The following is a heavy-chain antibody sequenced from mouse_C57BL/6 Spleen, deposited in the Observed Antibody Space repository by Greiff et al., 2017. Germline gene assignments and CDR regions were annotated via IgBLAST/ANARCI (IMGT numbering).Heavy chain of an antibody. J-gene: IGHJ3*01. CDR3: ARSTGAWFAY. CDR2: LNPSSGYT. V-gene: IGHV1-4*01. Sequence: QVQLKQSGAELVRPGASVKMSCKASGFTFTSYTMHWVKQRPGQGLEWIGNLNPSSGYTKYNQKFQDKATLTADKSSSTAYMQLSSLTSEDSAVYYCARSTGAWFAYWGQGTLVTVSA. D-gene: IGHD4-1*01. CDR1: GFTFTSYT.